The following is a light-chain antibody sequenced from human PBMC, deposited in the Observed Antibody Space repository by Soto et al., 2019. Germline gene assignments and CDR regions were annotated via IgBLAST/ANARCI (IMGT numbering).Light chain of an antibody. CDR1: SSDLGTYDY. CDR2: DVN. Sequence: LTQPASVSGSPGQSITFSCTGTSSDLGTYDYVSWHQQHPGKAPKLIIYDVNNRPSGVSSRFSGSKSGNTASLTISGLQTEDEADYYCCSFSTSGTHVFGTGTKVTVL. J-gene: IGLJ1*01. V-gene: IGLV2-14*01. CDR3: CSFSTSGTHV.